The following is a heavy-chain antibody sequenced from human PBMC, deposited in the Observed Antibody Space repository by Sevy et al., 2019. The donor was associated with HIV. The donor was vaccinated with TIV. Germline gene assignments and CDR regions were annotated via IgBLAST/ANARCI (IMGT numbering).Heavy chain of an antibody. CDR2: IRFDGSMK. CDR1: GFRFSDYG. Sequence: GGSLRLSCAASGFRFSDYGMHWVRQAPGKGLEWVSLIRFDGSMKYIADSVKGRFTISRDKVKDTLYLQMNSLRPEDMAVYYCAKDHYDYRTGYYGYYGMDVWGQGTTVTVSS. V-gene: IGHV3-30*02. D-gene: IGHD3-3*01. CDR3: AKDHYDYRTGYYGYYGMDV. J-gene: IGHJ6*02.